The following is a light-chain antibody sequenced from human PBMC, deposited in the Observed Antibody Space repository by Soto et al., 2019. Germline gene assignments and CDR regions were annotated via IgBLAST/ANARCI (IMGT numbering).Light chain of an antibody. V-gene: IGKV1-9*01. J-gene: IGKJ4*01. CDR2: SAS. CDR3: QQLNGYQLA. Sequence: DIQLTQSPSFLSASVGDTVTITCRASQGMSTYLAWYQQKPGKVPTLLIRSASTLQSVVPPRFSGGGSGTEFTLTISTLQPDDSGIYYCQQLNGYQLAFGGGNNLEIK. CDR1: QGMSTY.